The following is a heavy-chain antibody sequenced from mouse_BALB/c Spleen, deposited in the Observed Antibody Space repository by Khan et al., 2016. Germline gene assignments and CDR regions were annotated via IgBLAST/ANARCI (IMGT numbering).Heavy chain of an antibody. CDR2: IRLQSNNYAT. CDR3: TRPFAY. CDR1: GFTFSNYW. J-gene: IGHJ3*01. Sequence: EVKLEESGGGLVQPGGSMKLSCVASGFTFSNYWMNWVRQFPEKGLEWIAEIRLQSNNYATHYAESVKGRFTISRDDSKSSVYLQMNNLRPEDTGIYYGTRPFAYWGQGALGTVSA. V-gene: IGHV6-6*02.